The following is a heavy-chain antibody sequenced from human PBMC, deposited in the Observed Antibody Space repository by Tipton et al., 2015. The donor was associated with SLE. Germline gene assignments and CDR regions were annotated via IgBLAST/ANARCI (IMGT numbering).Heavy chain of an antibody. CDR1: GYTFSNYD. D-gene: IGHD3-22*01. J-gene: IGHJ3*02. CDR2: MNPKSGNT. V-gene: IGHV1-8*02. Sequence: QSGAEVKKPGASVKVSCKASGYTFSNYDINWVRQAPGQGPVWMGWMNPKSGNTGYAQKFQGRVSLTRETSITTAYMELSSLKSEDTAIYYCARSGGGWLRALDIWGQRTLVTVSS. CDR3: ARSGGGWLRALDI.